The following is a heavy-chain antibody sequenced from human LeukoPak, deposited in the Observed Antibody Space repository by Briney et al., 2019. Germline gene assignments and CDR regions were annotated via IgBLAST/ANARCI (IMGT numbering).Heavy chain of an antibody. CDR2: IYYSGST. CDR3: ARHKDYRPYYYGMDV. D-gene: IGHD4-11*01. V-gene: IGHV4-59*08. Sequence: SETLSLTCTVSGGSISSYYWSWIRQPPGKGLEWIGYIYYSGSTNYNPSLKSRVTISVDTSKNQFSLKLSSVTAADTAVYCCARHKDYRPYYYGMDVWGQGTTVTVSS. CDR1: GGSISSYY. J-gene: IGHJ6*02.